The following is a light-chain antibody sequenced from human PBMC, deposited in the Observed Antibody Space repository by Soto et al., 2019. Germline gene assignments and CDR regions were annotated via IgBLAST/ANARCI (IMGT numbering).Light chain of an antibody. J-gene: IGKJ1*01. V-gene: IGKV1-39*01. CDR3: QQSYSVPR. CDR2: AAS. Sequence: DIQMTQSPSSLSASVGDRVTITCRASRSISNYLNWYQQKSGKAPRLLIYAASILQTGVPSRFTGTGTGTAFTLTITSLQPEDSATYYCQQSYSVPRFGQGTRVDLK. CDR1: RSISNY.